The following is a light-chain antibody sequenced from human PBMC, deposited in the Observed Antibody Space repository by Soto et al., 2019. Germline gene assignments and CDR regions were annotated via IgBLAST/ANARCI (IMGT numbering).Light chain of an antibody. CDR2: QAT. J-gene: IGKJ1*01. CDR1: RSISTW. V-gene: IGKV1-5*03. Sequence: DIPMTQSPSTLSASVGDTVTITCRASRSISTWLAWYQQKPGKAPKLLIYQATNLESGVPSRFSGSGSGTEFTLTISSLQPDDFATYYCQQNINYSWTFGPGTKVEIK. CDR3: QQNINYSWT.